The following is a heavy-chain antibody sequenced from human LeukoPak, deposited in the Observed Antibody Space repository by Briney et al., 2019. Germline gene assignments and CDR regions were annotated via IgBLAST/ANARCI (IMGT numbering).Heavy chain of an antibody. CDR3: ALLLWFGGGAFD. J-gene: IGHJ4*02. CDR2: IIPIFGTA. CDR1: GGTFSSYA. D-gene: IGHD3-10*01. Sequence: GASVKVSCKASGGTFSSYAISWVRQAPGQGLEWMGGIIPIFGTANYAQKFQGRVTITADESTSTAYMELSSLRSEDTAVYYCALLLWFGGGAFDWGQGTLVTVSS. V-gene: IGHV1-69*13.